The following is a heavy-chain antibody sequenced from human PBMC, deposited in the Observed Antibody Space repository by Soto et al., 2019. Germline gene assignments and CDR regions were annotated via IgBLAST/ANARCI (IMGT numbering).Heavy chain of an antibody. J-gene: IGHJ6*02. D-gene: IGHD6-13*01. CDR3: ARDPSSIAAAGTFYYYYYGMDV. CDR2: IIPIFGTA. CDR1: GGTFSSYA. V-gene: IGHV1-69*13. Sequence: ASVKVSCKASGGTFSSYAISWVRQAPGQGLEWMGGIIPIFGTANYAQKFQGRVTITADESTSTAYMELSSLRSEDTAVYYCARDPSSIAAAGTFYYYYYGMDVWGQGTTVTVSS.